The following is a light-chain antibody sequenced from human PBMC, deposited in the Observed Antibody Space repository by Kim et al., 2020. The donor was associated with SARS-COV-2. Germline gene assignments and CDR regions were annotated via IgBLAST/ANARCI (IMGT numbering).Light chain of an antibody. Sequence: VSPGQTASITCSGEKLGDRYASWYQQKPGQSPVLVIYQNTKRPSGIPERFSGSNSGNTATLTISGTQSMDEADYYCQAWDSSLHVVFGGGTKLTVL. V-gene: IGLV3-1*01. CDR1: KLGDRY. J-gene: IGLJ2*01. CDR2: QNT. CDR3: QAWDSSLHVV.